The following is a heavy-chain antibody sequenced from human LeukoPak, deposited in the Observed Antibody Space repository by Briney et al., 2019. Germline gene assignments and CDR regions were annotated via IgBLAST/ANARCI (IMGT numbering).Heavy chain of an antibody. CDR1: GYTFTGYY. CDR3: ARDYTPILLWFGELEQLLGY. D-gene: IGHD3-10*01. J-gene: IGHJ4*02. Sequence: ASVKVSCKASGYTFTGYYMHWVRQAPGQGLEWMGWINPNSGGTNYAQKFQGRVTMTRDTSISTAYMELSRLRSDDTAVYYCARDYTPILLWFGELEQLLGYWGQGTLVTVSS. CDR2: INPNSGGT. V-gene: IGHV1-2*02.